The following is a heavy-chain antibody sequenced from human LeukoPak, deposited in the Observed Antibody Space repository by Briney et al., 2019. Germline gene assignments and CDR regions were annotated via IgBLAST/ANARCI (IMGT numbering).Heavy chain of an antibody. J-gene: IGHJ6*03. V-gene: IGHV4-4*09. CDR1: GGSISSYY. D-gene: IGHD6-13*01. CDR3: ARGGAGIAAAGTSIYYYYYYMDV. CDR2: IYTSGST. Sequence: SETLSLTCTVSGGSISSYYWSWIRQPPGKGLEWIGYIYTSGSTNYNPSLKSRVTISVDTSKNQFSLKLSSVTAADTAVYYCARGGAGIAAAGTSIYYYYYYMDVWGKGTTVTVSS.